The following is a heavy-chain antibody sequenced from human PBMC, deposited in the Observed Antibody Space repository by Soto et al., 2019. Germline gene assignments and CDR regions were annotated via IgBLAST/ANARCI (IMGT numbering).Heavy chain of an antibody. Sequence: GESLKISCKGSGYSFTSYWISWVRQMPGKGLEWMGRIDPSDSYTNYSPSFQGHVTISADKSIGTAYLQWSSLKASDTAMYYCARITGYSYVQNWFDPWGQGTLVTVSS. CDR1: GYSFTSYW. J-gene: IGHJ5*02. CDR3: ARITGYSYVQNWFDP. D-gene: IGHD5-18*01. V-gene: IGHV5-10-1*01. CDR2: IDPSDSYT.